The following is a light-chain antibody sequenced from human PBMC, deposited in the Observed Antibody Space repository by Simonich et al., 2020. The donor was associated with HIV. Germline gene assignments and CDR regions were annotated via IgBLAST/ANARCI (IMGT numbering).Light chain of an antibody. Sequence: QSALTQPPSASGSPGQSVTISCTRTSSDVGGYNYVSWHQQHPGKAPKLMIYEVTKRPSGVPDRFSGSKSGNTASLTVSGLQAEDEADYYCSSYAGSNSVVFGGGTKLTAL. CDR3: SSYAGSNSVV. V-gene: IGLV2-8*01. CDR2: EVT. CDR1: SSDVGGYNY. J-gene: IGLJ2*01.